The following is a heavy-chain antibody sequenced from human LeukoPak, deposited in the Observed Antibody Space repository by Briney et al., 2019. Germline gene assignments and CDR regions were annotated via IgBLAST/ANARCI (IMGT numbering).Heavy chain of an antibody. V-gene: IGHV3-74*01. CDR2: INSDGSST. Sequence: PGGSLRLSCVASGFPFSSSWMHWVRQAPGKGLVWVSRINSDGSSTTYADSVKGRFTISRDNAKNTLYMQMNSLRAEDTAVYYCAPIGVGHWGQGTLVTVSS. D-gene: IGHD2-8*01. CDR3: APIGVGH. J-gene: IGHJ4*02. CDR1: GFPFSSSW.